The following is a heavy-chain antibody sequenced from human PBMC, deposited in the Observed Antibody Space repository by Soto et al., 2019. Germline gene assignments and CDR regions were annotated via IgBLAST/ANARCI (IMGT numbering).Heavy chain of an antibody. CDR3: VRDLPGRYCSSTSCLPYYYYYGMDV. Sequence: ASVKVSCKASGYTFTSYYMHWVRQAPGQGLEWMGIINPSGGSTSYAQKFQGRVTMTRDTSTSTVYMELSSLRSEDTAVYYCVRDLPGRYCSSTSCLPYYYYYGMDVWGQGTTVTVSS. V-gene: IGHV1-46*01. J-gene: IGHJ6*02. D-gene: IGHD2-2*01. CDR1: GYTFTSYY. CDR2: INPSGGST.